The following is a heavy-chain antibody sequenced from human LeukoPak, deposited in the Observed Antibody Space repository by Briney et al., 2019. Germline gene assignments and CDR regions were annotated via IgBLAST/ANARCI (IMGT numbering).Heavy chain of an antibody. D-gene: IGHD2-15*01. V-gene: IGHV3-15*01. CDR2: VKSKVVGATT. J-gene: IGHJ4*02. CDR3: ATAVVVTASLHSY. Sequence: GGSLRLSCAASGFTFSDAWMTWVRQAPGKGLEWVGRVKSKVVGATTDYAAPVKGRFTISRDDSKNMLYLQMNSLKNEDTAVYYCATAVVVTASLHSYWGQGTLVTVSS. CDR1: GFTFSDAW.